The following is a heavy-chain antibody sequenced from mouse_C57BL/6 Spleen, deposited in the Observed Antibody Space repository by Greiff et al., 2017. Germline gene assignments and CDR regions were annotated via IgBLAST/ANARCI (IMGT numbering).Heavy chain of an antibody. CDR1: GYAFSSYW. D-gene: IGHD3-3*01. Sequence: VQLQQSGAELVKPGASVKISCKASGYAFSSYWMNWVKQRPGQGLEWIGQIYPGDGDTNYNGKFKGKATLTADKSSSTAYMQLSSLTSEDSAVYFCARSGARVGENVDVWGTGTTVTVSS. CDR2: IYPGDGDT. CDR3: ARSGARVGENVDV. J-gene: IGHJ1*03. V-gene: IGHV1-80*01.